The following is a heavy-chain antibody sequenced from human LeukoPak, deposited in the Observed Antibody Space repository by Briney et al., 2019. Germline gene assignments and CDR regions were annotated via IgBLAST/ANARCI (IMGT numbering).Heavy chain of an antibody. CDR2: ISYDGSNK. D-gene: IGHD4-17*01. J-gene: IGHJ4*02. CDR3: AKDRGDYVPLYYFDY. Sequence: GGSLRLSCAASGFIFSTYGMHWVRQAPGKGLEWVAVISYDGSNKCYADSVKGRFTISRDNSKNTLYLQMNSLRAEDTAVYYCAKDRGDYVPLYYFDYWGQGTLVTVSS. V-gene: IGHV3-30*18. CDR1: GFIFSTYG.